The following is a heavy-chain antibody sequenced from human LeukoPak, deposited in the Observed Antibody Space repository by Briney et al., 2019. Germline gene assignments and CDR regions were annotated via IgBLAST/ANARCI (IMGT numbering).Heavy chain of an antibody. CDR3: ARDSLAMVRGADYYYMDV. CDR1: GGSISSGGYY. D-gene: IGHD3-10*01. J-gene: IGHJ6*03. Sequence: PSETLSLTCTVSGGSISSGGYYWSWIRQPPGKGLEWIGYIYHSGSTYCNPSLKSRVTISVDRSKNQFSLKLSSVTAADTAVYYCARDSLAMVRGADYYYMDVWGKGTTVTVSS. V-gene: IGHV4-30-2*01. CDR2: IYHSGST.